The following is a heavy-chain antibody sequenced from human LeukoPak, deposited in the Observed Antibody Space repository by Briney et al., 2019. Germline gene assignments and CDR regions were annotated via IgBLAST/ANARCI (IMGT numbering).Heavy chain of an antibody. J-gene: IGHJ4*02. CDR2: TYYRSKWYN. Sequence: SQTLSLTCAISGDSVSSSSAAWSWIRQSPSRGLEWLGRTYYRSKWYNDYAVSVKSRMTINPDTSKNQFSLQLNSMTPEDTAVYYCAREGSEGYLFDYWGQGTLVIVSS. CDR1: GDSVSSSSAA. V-gene: IGHV6-1*01. CDR3: AREGSEGYLFDY. D-gene: IGHD5-18*01.